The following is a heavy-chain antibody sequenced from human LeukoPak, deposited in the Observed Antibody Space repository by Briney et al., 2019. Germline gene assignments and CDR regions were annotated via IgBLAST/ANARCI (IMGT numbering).Heavy chain of an antibody. J-gene: IGHJ4*02. CDR1: GFTFSSYS. Sequence: KAGGSLRLSCAASGFTFSSYSMNWVRQAPGKGLEWVSHITASGTAMFYADSLKGRLTISRDNAKNSLSLQVNSLRAEDTAVYYCARGADLNSWGQGTLVTVSS. CDR2: ITASGTAM. CDR3: ARGADLNS. V-gene: IGHV3-21*05. D-gene: IGHD5-12*01.